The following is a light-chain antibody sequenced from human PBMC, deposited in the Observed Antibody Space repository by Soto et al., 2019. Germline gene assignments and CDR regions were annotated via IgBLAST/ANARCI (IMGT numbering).Light chain of an antibody. J-gene: IGKJ1*01. CDR3: QHYNSYSEA. V-gene: IGKV1-5*03. CDR2: KAS. CDR1: QDISNY. Sequence: DIQMTQSPSTLSASVGDRVTITCHASQDISNYLNWYQQKPGKAPKLLIYKASSLESGVPSRFSGSGSGTEFTLTISSLQPDDFATYYCQHYNSYSEAFGQGTKVDIK.